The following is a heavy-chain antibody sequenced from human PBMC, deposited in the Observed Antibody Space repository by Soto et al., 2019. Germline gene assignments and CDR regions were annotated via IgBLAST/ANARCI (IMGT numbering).Heavy chain of an antibody. CDR1: VFTFSSYC. V-gene: IGHV3-30*18. J-gene: IGHJ6*02. CDR3: EKDIAPPDFWSGYFRGYYCYGMDV. Sequence: QPGGSLRLSCAASVFTFSSYCMHLVRQAPGKGLECVSVIPYDGSNKYYADSVKGRFTISRDNSKNTLYLQMNSLRAEDTAVYYCEKDIAPPDFWSGYFRGYYCYGMDVWGQGATVTVSS. CDR2: IPYDGSNK. D-gene: IGHD3-3*01.